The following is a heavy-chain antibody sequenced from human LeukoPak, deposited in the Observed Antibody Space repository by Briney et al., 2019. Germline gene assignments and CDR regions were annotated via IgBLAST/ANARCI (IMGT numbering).Heavy chain of an antibody. Sequence: GGSLRLSCAASGFTFSSYWMQWVRQAPGKGLVWVSRINSDGSSASYADSVKGRFTVSRDNAKNSLYLQTNRLRDEDTAVYYCASSDDYGGNRFDYWGQGTLVTVSS. J-gene: IGHJ4*02. CDR2: INSDGSSA. CDR3: ASSDDYGGNRFDY. D-gene: IGHD4-23*01. CDR1: GFTFSSYW. V-gene: IGHV3-74*01.